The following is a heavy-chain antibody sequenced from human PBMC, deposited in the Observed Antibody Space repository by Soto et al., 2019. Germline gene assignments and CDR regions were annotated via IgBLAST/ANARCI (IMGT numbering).Heavy chain of an antibody. J-gene: IGHJ4*02. Sequence: ASVKVSCKASGYTFTSYGISWVRQAPGQGLEWMGWISAYNGNTNYAQKLQGRVTMTTDTSTSTAYMELRSLRSDDTAVYYCARDVSTYYDFWSGYYGSDYWGQGTLVTVS. V-gene: IGHV1-18*01. CDR1: GYTFTSYG. D-gene: IGHD3-3*01. CDR2: ISAYNGNT. CDR3: ARDVSTYYDFWSGYYGSDY.